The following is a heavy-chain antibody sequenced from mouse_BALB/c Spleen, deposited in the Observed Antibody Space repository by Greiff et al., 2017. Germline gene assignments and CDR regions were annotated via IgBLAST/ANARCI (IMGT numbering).Heavy chain of an antibody. CDR3: AREGVAWFAY. Sequence: QVQLQQSGAELAKPGASVKMSCKASGYTFTSYWMHWVKQRPGQGLEWIGYINPSTGYTEYNQKFKDKATLTADKSSSTAYMQLSSLTSEDSAVYYCAREGVAWFAYWGQGTLVTVSA. V-gene: IGHV1-7*01. D-gene: IGHD1-1*01. CDR1: GYTFTSYW. CDR2: INPSTGYT. J-gene: IGHJ3*01.